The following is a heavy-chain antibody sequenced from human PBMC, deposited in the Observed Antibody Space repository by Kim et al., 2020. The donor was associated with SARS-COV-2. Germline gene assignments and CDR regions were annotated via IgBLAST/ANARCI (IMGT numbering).Heavy chain of an antibody. J-gene: IGHJ5*02. CDR2: ISAYNGNT. D-gene: IGHD1-20*01. Sequence: ASVKVSCKASGYTFTSYGISWVRQAPGQGLEWMGWISAYNGNTNYAQKLQGRVTMTTDTSTSTAYMELRSLRSDDTAVYYCARRGHGRYNWNEDWFYPWGQGTLVTVSS. V-gene: IGHV1-18*01. CDR3: ARRGHGRYNWNEDWFYP. CDR1: GYTFTSYG.